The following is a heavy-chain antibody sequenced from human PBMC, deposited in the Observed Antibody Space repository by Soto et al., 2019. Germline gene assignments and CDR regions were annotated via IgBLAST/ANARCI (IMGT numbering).Heavy chain of an antibody. CDR3: ARDGEGHYYGMDV. Sequence: GGSLRLSCVASGFTVSSNYMSWVRQAPGKGLEWVSVIYSGGSTYYADSVKGRFTISRDNSKNTLYLQMNSLRAEETAVYYCARDGEGHYYGMDVWGQGTTVTVSS. CDR2: IYSGGST. D-gene: IGHD3-10*01. CDR1: GFTVSSNY. V-gene: IGHV3-53*01. J-gene: IGHJ6*02.